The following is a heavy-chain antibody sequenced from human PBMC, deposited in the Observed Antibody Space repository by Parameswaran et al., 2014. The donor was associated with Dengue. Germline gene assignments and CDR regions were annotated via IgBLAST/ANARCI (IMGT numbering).Heavy chain of an antibody. CDR3: ARRDVARFDY. J-gene: IGHJ4*02. V-gene: IGHV4-34*01. D-gene: IGHD2-15*01. Sequence: WIRQPPGKGLEWIGEIDHSGSTNYNPSLKSRVTISVDTPKKLFSLKINSVTAADSAVYYCARRDVARFDYWGPGNPGHRLL. CDR2: IDHSGST.